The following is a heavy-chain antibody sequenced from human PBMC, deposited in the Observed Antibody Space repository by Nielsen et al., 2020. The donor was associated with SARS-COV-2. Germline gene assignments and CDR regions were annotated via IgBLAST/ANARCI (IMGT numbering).Heavy chain of an antibody. D-gene: IGHD1-26*01. J-gene: IGHJ3*02. Sequence: GESLKISCAASGFTFSDSSMHWVRQASGKGLEWLGRIRSKANDYATEYPVSVKGRFIISRDDSKNMAYLLKNSLKIDDTAVYYCTRVNPTSGSWFDAFDIWGQGTLVTVSS. CDR2: IRSKANDYAT. V-gene: IGHV3-73*01. CDR1: GFTFSDSS. CDR3: TRVNPTSGSWFDAFDI.